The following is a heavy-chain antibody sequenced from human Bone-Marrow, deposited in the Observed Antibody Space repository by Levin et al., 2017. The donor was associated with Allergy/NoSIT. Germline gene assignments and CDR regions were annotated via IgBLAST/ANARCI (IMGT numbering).Heavy chain of an antibody. Sequence: GGSLRLSCAASGFTVTSNYMSWVRQAPGEGLEWISGLSSDGSTNYADSVKGRFTISRDRSKNTLYLQMNSLRIEDTAVYYCASIYRGYDYHDGFDIWGQGTMVTVSS. D-gene: IGHD5-12*01. CDR3: ASIYRGYDYHDGFDI. CDR2: LSSDGST. V-gene: IGHV3-53*01. J-gene: IGHJ3*02. CDR1: GFTVTSNY.